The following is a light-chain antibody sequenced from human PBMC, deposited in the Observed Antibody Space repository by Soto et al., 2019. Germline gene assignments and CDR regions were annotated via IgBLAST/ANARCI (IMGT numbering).Light chain of an antibody. CDR3: LQHNNYPLT. Sequence: DIQMTQSPSSLSASVGDRVTITCRASQGIRSDLGWYQQQPGKAPKRLIYGASSLQSGVPPRFSGSGSGTEFTLTISSLQPEDSATYYCLQHNNYPLTFGGGTKVEI. CDR1: QGIRSD. J-gene: IGKJ4*01. CDR2: GAS. V-gene: IGKV1-17*01.